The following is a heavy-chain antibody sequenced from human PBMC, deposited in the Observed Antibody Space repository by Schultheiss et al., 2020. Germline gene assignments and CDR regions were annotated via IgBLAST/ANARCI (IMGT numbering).Heavy chain of an antibody. CDR3: ARSGYDFWGGYYTIGGPNWFDP. CDR2: INHSGST. Sequence: WVRQAPGKGLEWIGEINHSGSTNYNPSLKSRVTISVDTSKNQFSLKLSSVTAADTAVYYCARSGYDFWGGYYTIGGPNWFDPWGQGTLVTVSS. J-gene: IGHJ5*02. V-gene: IGHV4-34*01. D-gene: IGHD3-3*01.